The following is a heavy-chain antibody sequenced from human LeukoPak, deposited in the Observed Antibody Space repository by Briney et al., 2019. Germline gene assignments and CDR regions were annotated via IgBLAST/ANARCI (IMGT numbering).Heavy chain of an antibody. CDR3: ARQAGSGLFILP. CDR2: IYYSGNT. J-gene: IGHJ4*02. Sequence: PSETLSLTCTVSGVSISSSDSYWGWIRQPPGKGLEWIGSIYYSGNTYYNASLKSQVSISIDTSKNQFSLRLTSVTAADTAVYYCARQAGSGLFILPGGQGTLVTVSS. V-gene: IGHV4-39*01. D-gene: IGHD3/OR15-3a*01. CDR1: GVSISSSDSY.